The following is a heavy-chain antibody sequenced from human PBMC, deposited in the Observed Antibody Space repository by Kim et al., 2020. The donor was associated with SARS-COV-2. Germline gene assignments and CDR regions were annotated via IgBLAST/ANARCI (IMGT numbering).Heavy chain of an antibody. J-gene: IGHJ4*02. CDR2: MNDSGST. CDR1: GDSFSGFY. D-gene: IGHD3-10*01. CDR3: ARRDLIRGIDY. Sequence: SETLSLTCAVYGDSFSGFYWSWIRQPPGKGLEWMGEMNDSGSTSYNPALKSRVTLLVDTSKNQFSLKLSSVTAADTAAYYCARRDLIRGIDYWGQGTLVTVSS. V-gene: IGHV4-34*01.